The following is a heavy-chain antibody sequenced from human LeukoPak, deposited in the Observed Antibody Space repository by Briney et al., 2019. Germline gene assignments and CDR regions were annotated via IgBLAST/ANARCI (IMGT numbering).Heavy chain of an antibody. V-gene: IGHV3-30*03. CDR3: TTESWENPAEDY. Sequence: GGSLRLSCAASGFTFSSYGMHWVRQAPGKGLEWVAVISYDGSNKYYADSVKGRFTISRDNAKNSLYLQMDSLRAEDTAVYYCTTESWENPAEDYWGQGTLVTVSS. CDR1: GFTFSSYG. D-gene: IGHD2-2*01. J-gene: IGHJ4*02. CDR2: ISYDGSNK.